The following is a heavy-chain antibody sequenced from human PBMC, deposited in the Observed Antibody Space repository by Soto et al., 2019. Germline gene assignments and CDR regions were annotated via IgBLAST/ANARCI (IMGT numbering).Heavy chain of an antibody. V-gene: IGHV4-31*03. CDR3: ARDNPDYGDTPLIDY. D-gene: IGHD4-17*01. J-gene: IGHJ4*02. Sequence: QVQLQESGPGLVKPSQTLSLTCTVSGGSISSGGYYWSWIRQHPGKGLEWIGYIYYSGSTYYNPSLKSRVTISVDTAKNQFSLKLSSVTAADTAVYYCARDNPDYGDTPLIDYWGQGTRVTVSS. CDR2: IYYSGST. CDR1: GGSISSGGYY.